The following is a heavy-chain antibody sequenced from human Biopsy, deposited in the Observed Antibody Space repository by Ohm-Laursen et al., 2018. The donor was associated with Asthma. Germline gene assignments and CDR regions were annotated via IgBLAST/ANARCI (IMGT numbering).Heavy chain of an antibody. CDR3: AKGEWELLEANFDY. V-gene: IGHV3-9*01. CDR2: ISWNSGSI. J-gene: IGHJ4*02. Sequence: SSLRLSCAAFGFTFDDYAMHWVRQAPGKGMEWVSGISWNSGSIGYADSVKGRFTISRDNAKNSLYPQMNSLRAEDTALYYCAKGEWELLEANFDYWGQGTLVTVSS. D-gene: IGHD1-26*01. CDR1: GFTFDDYA.